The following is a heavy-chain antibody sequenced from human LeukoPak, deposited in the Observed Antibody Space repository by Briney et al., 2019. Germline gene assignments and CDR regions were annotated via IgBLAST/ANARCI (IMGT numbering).Heavy chain of an antibody. V-gene: IGHV1-18*01. Sequence: ASVKVSCKASGYTFTSYGISWVRQAPGQGLEWMGWISAYNGNTNYAQKLQGRVTMTTDTSTSTAYMELRSLRSDDTAVYYCARVYVLHDYGDYGDDYWGQGTLVTVSS. D-gene: IGHD4-17*01. J-gene: IGHJ4*02. CDR3: ARVYVLHDYGDYGDDY. CDR2: ISAYNGNT. CDR1: GYTFTSYG.